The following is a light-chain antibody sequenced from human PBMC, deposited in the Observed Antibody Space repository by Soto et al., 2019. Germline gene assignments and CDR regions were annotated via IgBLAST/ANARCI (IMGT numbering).Light chain of an antibody. J-gene: IGLJ3*02. V-gene: IGLV1-40*01. Sequence: SVLTQPPSVSGAPGQRVTISCTGSSSNIGARYDVHWYQQLPGTAPKLLIYGNSNRPSGVPDRFSGSQSGTSASLAITGLQAEDEADYYCQSYDSSLGGRVFGGGTKLTVL. CDR2: GNS. CDR3: QSYDSSLGGRV. CDR1: SSNIGARYD.